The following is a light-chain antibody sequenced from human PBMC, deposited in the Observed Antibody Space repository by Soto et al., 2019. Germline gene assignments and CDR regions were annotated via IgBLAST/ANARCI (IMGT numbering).Light chain of an antibody. V-gene: IGKV1-5*03. J-gene: IGKJ1*01. Sequence: DIQMTQSPSTLSASVGDRVTITCRASQSISSWLAWYQQKPGKAPKLLIYKASSLESGVPSRFSGSGSGTEFTLTISSLQPDDFATYYCQQYNSKITTFSQGTKVDIK. CDR3: QQYNSKITT. CDR2: KAS. CDR1: QSISSW.